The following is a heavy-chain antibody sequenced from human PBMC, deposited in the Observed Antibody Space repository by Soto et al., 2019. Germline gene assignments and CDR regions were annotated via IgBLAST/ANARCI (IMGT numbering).Heavy chain of an antibody. D-gene: IGHD3-22*01. V-gene: IGHV3-30*18. CDR2: ISYDGSNK. Sequence: GGSLRLSCAASGFTFSSYGMHWVRQAPGKGLEWVAVISYDGSNKYYADSVKGRFTISRDNSKNTLYLQMNSLRAEDTAVYYCAKQTDPDTMIVVVTHYFDYWGQGTLVTVSS. J-gene: IGHJ4*02. CDR3: AKQTDPDTMIVVVTHYFDY. CDR1: GFTFSSYG.